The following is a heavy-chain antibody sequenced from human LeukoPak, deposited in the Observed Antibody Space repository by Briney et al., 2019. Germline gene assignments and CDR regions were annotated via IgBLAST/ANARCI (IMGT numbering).Heavy chain of an antibody. J-gene: IGHJ4*02. CDR1: GFTVSSNY. Sequence: GGSLRLSCAATGFTVSSNYMNWVRQAPGKGLEWVSSISSSSSYIYYADSVKGRFTISRDNAKNSLYLQMNSLRAEDTAVYYCARAQGPLDYWGQGTLVTVSS. V-gene: IGHV3-21*01. CDR2: ISSSSSYI. CDR3: ARAQGPLDY.